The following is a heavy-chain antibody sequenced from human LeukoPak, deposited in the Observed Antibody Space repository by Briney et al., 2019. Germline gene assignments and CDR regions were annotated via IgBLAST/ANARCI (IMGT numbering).Heavy chain of an antibody. V-gene: IGHV3-21*01. CDR2: ISSSSSYI. CDR1: GFTFSSYS. Sequence: PGGSLRLSFAASGFTFSSYSMNWVRQAPGKGLEWVSSISSSSSYIYYADSVKGRFTISRDNAKNSLYLQMNSLRAEDTAVYYCARDRLDIVVVVAATSFDYWGREPWSPSPQ. J-gene: IGHJ4*02. D-gene: IGHD2-15*01. CDR3: ARDRLDIVVVVAATSFDY.